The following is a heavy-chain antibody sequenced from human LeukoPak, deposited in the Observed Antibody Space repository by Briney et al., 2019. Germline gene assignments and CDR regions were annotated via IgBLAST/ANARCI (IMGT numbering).Heavy chain of an antibody. V-gene: IGHV4-4*07. D-gene: IGHD1-26*01. CDR3: ARDYLVGAPLDS. J-gene: IGHJ4*02. CDR2: MYISGST. Sequence: PSETLSLTCTVSGVSITNYYWAWIRQPAGKGLEWIGRMYISGSTNYNPSLKSRVSISIDKTNNQFSLELRSVTAADTAVYYCARDYLVGAPLDSWGQGTLVTVSS. CDR1: GVSITNYY.